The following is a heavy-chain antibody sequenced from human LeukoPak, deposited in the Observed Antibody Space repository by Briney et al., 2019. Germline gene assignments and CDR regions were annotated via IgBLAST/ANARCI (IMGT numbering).Heavy chain of an antibody. J-gene: IGHJ3*02. CDR1: GGSISSSSYY. CDR3: ARAIADDAFDI. D-gene: IGHD6-13*01. CDR2: TYYSGST. V-gene: IGHV4-39*07. Sequence: SETLSLTCTVSGGSISSSSYYWGWIRQPPGKGLEWIGSTYYSGSTYYNPSLKSRVTISVDTSKNQFSLKLSSVTAADTAVYYCARAIADDAFDIWGQGTMVTVSS.